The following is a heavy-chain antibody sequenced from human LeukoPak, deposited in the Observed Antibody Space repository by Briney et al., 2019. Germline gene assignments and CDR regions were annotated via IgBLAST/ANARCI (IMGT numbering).Heavy chain of an antibody. J-gene: IGHJ6*02. V-gene: IGHV3-48*03. Sequence: GGSLRLSCAASGFTFSSYEMNWVRQAPGKGLEWVSYISSSGSTIYYADSVKGRFTISRDNAKNSLYLQMNSLRAEDTAVYHCARDTGYCSGGSCYSGLYYCGMDVWGQGTTVTVSS. CDR3: ARDTGYCSGGSCYSGLYYCGMDV. D-gene: IGHD2-15*01. CDR2: ISSSGSTI. CDR1: GFTFSSYE.